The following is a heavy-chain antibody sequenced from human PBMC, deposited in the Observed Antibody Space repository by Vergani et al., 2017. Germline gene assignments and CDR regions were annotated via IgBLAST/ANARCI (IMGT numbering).Heavy chain of an antibody. CDR1: GFPFSDYG. CDR3: ARWGNEKRLDS. CDR2: IWYDGSNK. V-gene: IGHV3-33*08. D-gene: IGHD1-1*01. J-gene: IGHJ5*01. Sequence: QVQLVESGGGEVQPGRSLRLSCSAAGFPFSDYGVHWVRQAPGKGLEWVAVIWYDGSNKYYGDSVKGRFTISRDNSKNTLYLQMNSLGVEDTAVYYCARWGNEKRLDSWGQGTLVTVSS.